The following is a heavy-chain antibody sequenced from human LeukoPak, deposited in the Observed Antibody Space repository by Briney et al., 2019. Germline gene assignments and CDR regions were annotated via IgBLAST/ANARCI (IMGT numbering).Heavy chain of an antibody. Sequence: ASVKVSCKASAYTFTNYDISWVRQAPGQGLEWMGWISAYSGDTNYAQRVQGRVTMTTDTSTSTAYMELRSLRSDDTAVYYCARDGIAARTSGMDVWGQGTTATVSS. CDR2: ISAYSGDT. D-gene: IGHD6-6*01. CDR3: ARDGIAARTSGMDV. J-gene: IGHJ6*02. CDR1: AYTFTNYD. V-gene: IGHV1-18*01.